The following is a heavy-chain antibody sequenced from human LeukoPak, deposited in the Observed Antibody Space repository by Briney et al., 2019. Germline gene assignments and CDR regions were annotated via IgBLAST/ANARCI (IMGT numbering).Heavy chain of an antibody. Sequence: GGSLRLSCAASGFTFSSYAMNWVRQAPGKGLEWVSSISRGSDHIFYADSMKGRFTISRDNAKNSLYLQMNSLGAEDTAVYYCARGSPSKWELPNRNWFDPWGQGTLVTVSS. D-gene: IGHD1-26*01. CDR1: GFTFSSYA. V-gene: IGHV3-21*04. CDR2: ISRGSDHI. CDR3: ARGSPSKWELPNRNWFDP. J-gene: IGHJ5*02.